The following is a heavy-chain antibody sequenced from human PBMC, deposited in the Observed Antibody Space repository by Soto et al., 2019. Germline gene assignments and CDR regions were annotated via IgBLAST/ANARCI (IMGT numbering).Heavy chain of an antibody. J-gene: IGHJ4*02. V-gene: IGHV3-33*01. CDR1: GFTCSSYA. D-gene: IGHD2-15*01. CDR3: ARPRIYCSGGTCYSSPFDY. CDR2: IWYDGSNK. Sequence: PGGSLRLSCAASGFTCSSYAMQWVRQAPGKGLEPVAIIWYDGSNKFYADSVKGRFAISRDNSNNTLYLQMNSLTTEDTAVYYCARPRIYCSGGTCYSSPFDYWGQGTLVSVSS.